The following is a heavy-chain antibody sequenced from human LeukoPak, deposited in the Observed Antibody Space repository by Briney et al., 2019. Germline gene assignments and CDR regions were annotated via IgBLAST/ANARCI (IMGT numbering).Heavy chain of an antibody. CDR2: INPNSGGT. CDR3: ARHSGRRLGFDY. J-gene: IGHJ4*02. Sequence: ASVKVSCKASGYTFTGYYMHWVRQAPGQGLEWMGWINPNSGGTNYAQKFQGRVTMTRDTSISTAHMELSRLRSDDTAVYYCARHSGRRLGFDYWGQGTLVTVSS. V-gene: IGHV1-2*02. D-gene: IGHD3-10*01. CDR1: GYTFTGYY.